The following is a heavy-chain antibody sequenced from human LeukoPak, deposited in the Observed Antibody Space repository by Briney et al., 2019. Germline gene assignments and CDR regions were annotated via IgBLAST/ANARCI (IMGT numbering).Heavy chain of an antibody. D-gene: IGHD7-27*01. CDR3: ARDSNWGSTGY. J-gene: IGHJ4*02. CDR2: ISSSGSYI. V-gene: IGHV3-21*01. Sequence: SGGSLRLSCAASGFTFSSYSMNWVRQAPGKGLEWVSSISSSGSYIYYADSVKGRFTISRDNAKNSLYLQMNSLRAEDTAVYYCARDSNWGSTGYWGQGTLVTVSS. CDR1: GFTFSSYS.